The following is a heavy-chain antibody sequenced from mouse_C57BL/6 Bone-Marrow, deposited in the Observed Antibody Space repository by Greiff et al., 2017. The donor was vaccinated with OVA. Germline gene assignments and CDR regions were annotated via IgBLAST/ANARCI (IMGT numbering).Heavy chain of an antibody. CDR1: GYAFSSSW. J-gene: IGHJ3*01. CDR3: ARPGVYYGSSYGWFAY. V-gene: IGHV1-82*01. CDR2: IYPGDGDT. Sequence: VQLVESGPELVKPGASVKISCKASGYAFSSSWMNWVKQRPGKGLEWIGRIYPGDGDTNYNGKFKGKATLTADKSSSTAYMQLSSLTSEDSAVYFCARPGVYYGSSYGWFAYWGQGTLVTVSA. D-gene: IGHD1-1*01.